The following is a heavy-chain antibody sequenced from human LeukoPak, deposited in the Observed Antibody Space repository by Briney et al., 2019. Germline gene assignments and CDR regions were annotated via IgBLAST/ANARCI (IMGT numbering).Heavy chain of an antibody. V-gene: IGHV3-30-3*01. D-gene: IGHD3-10*01. J-gene: IGHJ4*02. CDR2: ISYDGSNK. CDR1: GFTFSSSA. Sequence: GGSLRLSCAASGFTFSSSAMHWVRQAPGKGLEWVAVISYDGSNKYYADSVKGRFTISRDNSKNTLYLQMNSLRAEDTAVYYCARDPSWFGDFAYYFDYWGQGTLVTVSS. CDR3: ARDPSWFGDFAYYFDY.